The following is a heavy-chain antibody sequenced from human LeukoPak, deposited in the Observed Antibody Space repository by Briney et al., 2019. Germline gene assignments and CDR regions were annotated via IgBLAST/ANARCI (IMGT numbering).Heavy chain of an antibody. CDR1: GYSFTSYW. CDR2: IYPGDPDT. J-gene: IGHJ3*02. V-gene: IGHV5-51*01. CDR3: ARQVSGVGVMATIAHAFDI. D-gene: IGHD5-24*01. Sequence: GESLKISCKGSGYSFTSYWIGWVRQMPGKGLEWMGIIYPGDPDTRYSPSFQGQVTISADKSISTAYLQWSSLKASDTAMYYCARQVSGVGVMATIAHAFDIWGQGTMVTVSS.